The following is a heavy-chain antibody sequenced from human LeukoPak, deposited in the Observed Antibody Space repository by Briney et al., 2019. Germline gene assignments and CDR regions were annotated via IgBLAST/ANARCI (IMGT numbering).Heavy chain of an antibody. Sequence: PGGSLRLSCAASGFTFSSYGMHWVRQAPGKGLEWVAVISYDGSNKYYADSVKGRFTISRDNSKNTLYLQMNSLRAEDTAVYYCAKDTVVVPVDTALDYWGQGTLVTVSS. CDR2: ISYDGSNK. V-gene: IGHV3-30*18. J-gene: IGHJ4*02. CDR3: AKDTVVVPVDTALDY. D-gene: IGHD2-2*01. CDR1: GFTFSSYG.